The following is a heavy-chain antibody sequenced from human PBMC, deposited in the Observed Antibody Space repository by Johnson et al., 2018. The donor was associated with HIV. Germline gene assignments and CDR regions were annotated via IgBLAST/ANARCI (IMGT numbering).Heavy chain of an antibody. J-gene: IGHJ3*02. Sequence: QMLLVESGGGVVQPGGSLRLSCGASGFTFSDYYMSWIRQTPGKGLEWVSYISSSGTSVYYADSVKGRFSISRDNAKHSLYLQMNSLRAEDTAVYYCARDRGYWDAFDIWGQGTMVTVSS. D-gene: IGHD3-22*01. CDR2: ISSSGTSV. CDR1: GFTFSDYY. CDR3: ARDRGYWDAFDI. V-gene: IGHV3-11*04.